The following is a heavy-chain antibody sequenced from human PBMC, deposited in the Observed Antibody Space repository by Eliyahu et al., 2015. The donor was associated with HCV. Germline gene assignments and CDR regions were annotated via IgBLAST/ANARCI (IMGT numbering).Heavy chain of an antibody. CDR2: IYSGGST. V-gene: IGHV3-66*01. D-gene: IGHD6-13*01. Sequence: EVQLVESGGGLVQPGGSLRLSCAASGFTVSSNYMSWVRQAPGKGLEWVSVIYSGGSTYYADSVKGRFTISRDNSKNTLYLQMNSLRAEDTAVYYCASVRRIAAAGTHYYYYYYMDVWGKGTTVTVSS. J-gene: IGHJ6*03. CDR1: GFTVSSNY. CDR3: ASVRRIAAAGTHYYYYYYMDV.